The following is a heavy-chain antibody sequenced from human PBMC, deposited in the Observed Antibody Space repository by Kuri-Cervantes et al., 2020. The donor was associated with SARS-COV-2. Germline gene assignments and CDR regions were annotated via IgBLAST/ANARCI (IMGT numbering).Heavy chain of an antibody. CDR1: GGSISSGDYY. Sequence: SCTVSGGSISSGDYYWSWIRQPPGKGLEWIGYIYYSGSTYYNPSLKSRVTISVDTSKNQFSLKLNSVTAADTAVYYCARVGIVGAPKGLFDYWGQGIQVTVSS. D-gene: IGHD1-26*01. V-gene: IGHV4-30-4*08. J-gene: IGHJ4*02. CDR2: IYYSGST. CDR3: ARVGIVGAPKGLFDY.